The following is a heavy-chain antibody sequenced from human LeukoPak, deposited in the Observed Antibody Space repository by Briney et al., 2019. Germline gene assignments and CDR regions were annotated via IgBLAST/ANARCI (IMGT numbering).Heavy chain of an antibody. V-gene: IGHV4-34*01. CDR2: INHSGST. J-gene: IGHJ4*02. Sequence: SETLSLTCAVYGGSFSGYYWSWIRQPPGKGLEWIGEINHSGSTNYNPSLKSRVTISVDTSKNQFSLKLSSVTAADTAVYYCARAALDIVVVHYFDYWGQGTLVTVSS. D-gene: IGHD2-21*01. CDR1: GGSFSGYY. CDR3: ARAALDIVVVHYFDY.